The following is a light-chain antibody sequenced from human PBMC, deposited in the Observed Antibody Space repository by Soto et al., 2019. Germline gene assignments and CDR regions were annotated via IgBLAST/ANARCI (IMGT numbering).Light chain of an antibody. CDR2: EVY. CDR1: SSDIGGYNY. Sequence: LTQPPSASGSPGQSVTISCTGTSSDIGGYNYVSWYQHHPGKAPKLIIYEVYKRPSGVPDRFSGSKSGNTAALTVSGLQAEDEADYYCSSYVGTNSYVFGTGTKVTVL. J-gene: IGLJ1*01. CDR3: SSYVGTNSYV. V-gene: IGLV2-8*01.